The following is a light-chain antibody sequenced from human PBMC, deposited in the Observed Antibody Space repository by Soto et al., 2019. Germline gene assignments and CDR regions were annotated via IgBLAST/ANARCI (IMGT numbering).Light chain of an antibody. CDR1: QSISSW. Sequence: DSKLTQSPSTLSASVGDRATITCRASQSISSWLAWYQQKPGKAPKVLIYDASSLESGVPSRFSGSGSGTEFSLTISSLEPDDFATYYCQQYNHYWTFGQGTKVDIK. CDR2: DAS. CDR3: QQYNHYWT. J-gene: IGKJ1*01. V-gene: IGKV1-5*01.